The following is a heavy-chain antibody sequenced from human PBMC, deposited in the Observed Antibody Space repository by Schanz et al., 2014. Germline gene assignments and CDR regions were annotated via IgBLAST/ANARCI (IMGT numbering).Heavy chain of an antibody. D-gene: IGHD2-8*02. V-gene: IGHV4-61*02. CDR3: ARDSLRGATGGYGMDV. J-gene: IGHJ6*02. Sequence: QVQLQESGPGLVKPSQTLSLTCTVSGGSIRSGTYYWSWIRQPAGKALEWVGRVFPNGITNYNPSLKSRVTISLDTSKNQFSLKVRFVTAADTAVYYCARDSLRGATGGYGMDVWGQGTTVAVSS. CDR1: GGSIRSGTYY. CDR2: VFPNGIT.